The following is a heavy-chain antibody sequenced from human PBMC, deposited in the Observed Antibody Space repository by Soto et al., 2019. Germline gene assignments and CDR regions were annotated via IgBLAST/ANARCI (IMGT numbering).Heavy chain of an antibody. Sequence: QVQLVESGGGVVQPGRSLRLSCAASGFTFSSYVMHWVRQTPGKGLEWVAFISDDGSNKYYADSVKGRFTISRDNSKNTLYLQMNSLRAEATAVYYCARDDEGGRPCDLDYWGQGTLVTVSS. CDR3: ARDDEGGRPCDLDY. CDR1: GFTFSSYV. D-gene: IGHD1-26*01. J-gene: IGHJ4*02. CDR2: ISDDGSNK. V-gene: IGHV3-30-3*01.